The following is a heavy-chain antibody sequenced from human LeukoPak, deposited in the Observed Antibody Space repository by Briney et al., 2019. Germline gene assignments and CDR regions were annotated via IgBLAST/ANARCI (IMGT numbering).Heavy chain of an antibody. CDR1: GGSITSTNW. J-gene: IGHJ4*02. Sequence: SETLSLTCGVSGGSITSTNWWSWVRQPPGQVLEWIGEVSRSGLTNYNPSLSSRVIMALDTSKNHLSLHLTSVTAADTAVYYCSRENGAFSPFGYWGQGYLVTVLS. D-gene: IGHD2-8*01. CDR3: SRENGAFSPFGY. V-gene: IGHV4-4*02. CDR2: VSRSGLT.